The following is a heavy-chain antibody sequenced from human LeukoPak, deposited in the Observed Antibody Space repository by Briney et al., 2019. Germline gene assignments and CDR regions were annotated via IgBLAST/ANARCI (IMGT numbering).Heavy chain of an antibody. J-gene: IGHJ2*01. V-gene: IGHV1-2*02. CDR2: SNPNSGGT. Sequence: EASVKVSCKASGYTFTCDYMHWVRQAPGQGLEWMVWSNPNSGGTNYAQKFQGRVTMTRDTSISTAYMELSRLRSDAPAVYYCVREYYYDSSGYYHYWYFDLWGRGTLVTVSS. D-gene: IGHD3-22*01. CDR3: VREYYYDSSGYYHYWYFDL. CDR1: GYTFTCDY.